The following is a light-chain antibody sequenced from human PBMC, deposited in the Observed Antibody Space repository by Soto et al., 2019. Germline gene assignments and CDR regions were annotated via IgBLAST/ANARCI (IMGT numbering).Light chain of an antibody. V-gene: IGKV3-20*01. CDR2: RAS. Sequence: LTHSPATLSVSPGERASLSCRASRSVATNLVWYQQRPGQAPRLLIYRASTRATGTPDRFSGSGSGTDFTLTISRLEPEDFAVYYCQQYGSSPLTFGG. CDR1: RSVATN. CDR3: QQYGSSPLT. J-gene: IGKJ4*01.